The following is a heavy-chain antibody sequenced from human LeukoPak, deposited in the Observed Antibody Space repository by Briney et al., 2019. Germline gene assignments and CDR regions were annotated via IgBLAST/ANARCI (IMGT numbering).Heavy chain of an antibody. CDR3: ARASSGGTGRYYYYYYGMDV. V-gene: IGHV4-59*01. CDR2: IYYSGST. D-gene: IGHD6-19*01. CDR1: GGSISSYY. Sequence: SETLSLTCTVSGGSISSYYWSWIRQPPGKGLEWIGYIYYSGSTNYNPSLESRVTISVDTSKNQFSLKLSSVTAADTAVYYCARASSGGTGRYYYYYYGMDVWGQGTTVTVSS. J-gene: IGHJ6*02.